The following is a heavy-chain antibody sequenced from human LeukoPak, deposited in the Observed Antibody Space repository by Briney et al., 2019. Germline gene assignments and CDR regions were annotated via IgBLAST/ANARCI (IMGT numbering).Heavy chain of an antibody. V-gene: IGHV3-30-3*01. Sequence: GGSLRLSCAASGFTFSSYAMHWVRQAPGKGLEWVAVISYDGSNKYYADSVKGRFTISRDNSKNTLYLQMNSLRAEDTAVYYCARVSKMRSPFDYWGQGTLVTVSS. CDR3: ARVSKMRSPFDY. J-gene: IGHJ4*02. CDR1: GFTFSSYA. D-gene: IGHD5-24*01. CDR2: ISYDGSNK.